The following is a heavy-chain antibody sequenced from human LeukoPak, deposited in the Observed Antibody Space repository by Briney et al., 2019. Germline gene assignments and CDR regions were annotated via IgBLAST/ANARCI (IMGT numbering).Heavy chain of an antibody. CDR3: ATSGVVGATYDY. CDR1: GYTFTELS. J-gene: IGHJ4*02. Sequence: ASVKVSCKVSGYTFTELSMHWVRQAPGKGLEWMGGFDPEDDETIYAQKFQGRVTMTEDTSTDTAYMELSSLRSEDTAVYYCATSGVVGATYDYWGQGTLVTVSS. D-gene: IGHD1-26*01. V-gene: IGHV1-24*01. CDR2: FDPEDDET.